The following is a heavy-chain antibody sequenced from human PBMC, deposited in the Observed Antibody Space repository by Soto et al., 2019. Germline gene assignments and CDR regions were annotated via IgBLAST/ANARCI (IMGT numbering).Heavy chain of an antibody. CDR3: AHSSILTGYQEWFDY. CDR2: IFWDDDK. D-gene: IGHD3-9*01. V-gene: IGHV2-5*02. Sequence: QITLKESGPTLVKPTQTLTLTCTFSGFSLSTSGVGVGWIRQPPGKVLEGLALIFWDDDKRYSPSLKSRLTHTIDTSKDQVVLTMTNMDPVATATYYCAHSSILTGYQEWFDYWGQGTLVTVSS. J-gene: IGHJ4*02. CDR1: GFSLSTSGVG.